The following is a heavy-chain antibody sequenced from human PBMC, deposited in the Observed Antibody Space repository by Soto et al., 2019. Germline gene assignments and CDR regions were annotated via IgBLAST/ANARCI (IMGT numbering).Heavy chain of an antibody. J-gene: IGHJ4*02. V-gene: IGHV3-7*01. CDR2: LDEDGSNK. D-gene: IGHD1-1*01. CDR3: ARVDQLTRVFDY. Sequence: EVQVVESGGGLVQPGGSLRLSCAASGFSFSTYWMSWVRQAPGRGLEWVANLDEDGSNKYYVDSVKGRFTISRDNAKNSLYLQMNSLRAEDTAVYYCARVDQLTRVFDYWGRDPWSPSPQ. CDR1: GFSFSTYW.